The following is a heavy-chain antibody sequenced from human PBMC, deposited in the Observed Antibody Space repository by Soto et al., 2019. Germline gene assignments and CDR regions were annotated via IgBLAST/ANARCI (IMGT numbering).Heavy chain of an antibody. Sequence: ASVKVSCKVSGYTLTELSMHWVRQAPGKGLEWMGGFDPEDGETIYAQKFQGRVTMTEDTSTDTAYMELSSLGSEDTAVYYCATQCSSTSCYQDWFDPWGQGTLVTVSS. V-gene: IGHV1-24*01. J-gene: IGHJ5*02. CDR3: ATQCSSTSCYQDWFDP. CDR2: FDPEDGET. CDR1: GYTLTELS. D-gene: IGHD2-2*01.